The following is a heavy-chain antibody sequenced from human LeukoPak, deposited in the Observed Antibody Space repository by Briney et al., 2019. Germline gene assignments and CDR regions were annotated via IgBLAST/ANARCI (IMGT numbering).Heavy chain of an antibody. CDR3: ARHRTYGDRLDY. CDR2: IYYSGST. V-gene: IGHV4-59*08. D-gene: IGHD4-17*01. Sequence: PSETLSLTCTVSGGSISSYYWSWIRPPPGKGLEWIGYIYYSGSTNYNPSLKSRVTISVDTSKNQFSLKLSSVTAADTAVYYCARHRTYGDRLDYWGQGTLVTVSS. CDR1: GGSISSYY. J-gene: IGHJ4*02.